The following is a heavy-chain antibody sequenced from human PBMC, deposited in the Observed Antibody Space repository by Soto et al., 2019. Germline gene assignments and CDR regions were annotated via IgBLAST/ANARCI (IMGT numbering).Heavy chain of an antibody. CDR3: ARDRDDYGSGNYYNSIDF. D-gene: IGHD3-10*01. CDR1: GGIFSTYA. CDR2: IIPIFGTP. J-gene: IGHJ4*02. V-gene: IGHV1-69*01. Sequence: QVQLVQSGAEVKKPGSSVKVSCKASGGIFSTYAISWLRQAPGQGLEWMGGIIPIFGTPNYAQRFQGRVTITVDESTSPAYMELSRLRSEDTAVYYCARDRDDYGSGNYYNSIDFWGKGTLVTVSS.